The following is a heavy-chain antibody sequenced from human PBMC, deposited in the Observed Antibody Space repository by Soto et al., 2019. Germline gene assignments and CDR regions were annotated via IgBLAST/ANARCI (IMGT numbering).Heavy chain of an antibody. V-gene: IGHV4-34*01. CDR2: INHSGST. Sequence: PSETLSLTCAVYGGSFSGYYWSWIRQPPGKGLEWIGEINHSGSTNYNPSLKSRVTISVDTSKNQFSLKLSSVTAADTAVYYCARGGPMYSSSRYYFDYWGQGTLVTVSS. J-gene: IGHJ4*02. D-gene: IGHD6-6*01. CDR3: ARGGPMYSSSRYYFDY. CDR1: GGSFSGYY.